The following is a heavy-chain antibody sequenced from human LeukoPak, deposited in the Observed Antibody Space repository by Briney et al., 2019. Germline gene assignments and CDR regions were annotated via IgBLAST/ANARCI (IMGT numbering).Heavy chain of an antibody. CDR2: IYYSGST. CDR3: AGASSLNDAFDI. CDR1: GGSISRGDYY. Sequence: SETLSLTCTVSGGSISRGDYYWSWIRQPPGKGLEWIGYIYYSGSTYYNPSLKSRVTISVDTSKNQFSLKLSSVTAADTAVYYCAGASSLNDAFDICAQGTMVTVSS. D-gene: IGHD2-2*01. J-gene: IGHJ3*02. V-gene: IGHV4-30-4*08.